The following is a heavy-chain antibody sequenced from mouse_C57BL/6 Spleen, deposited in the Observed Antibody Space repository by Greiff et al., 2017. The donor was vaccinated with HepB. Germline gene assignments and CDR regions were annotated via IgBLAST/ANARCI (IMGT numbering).Heavy chain of an antibody. CDR1: GYAFSSYW. CDR2: IYPGDGDT. J-gene: IGHJ2*01. CDR3: ARRTTVVATPFDY. D-gene: IGHD1-1*01. Sequence: VQLQQSGAELVKPGASVKISCKASGYAFSSYWMNWVKQRPGKGLEWIGQIYPGDGDTNYNGKFKGKATLTADKSSSTAYMQLSSLTSEDSAVYFCARRTTVVATPFDYWGQCTTLTVSS. V-gene: IGHV1-80*01.